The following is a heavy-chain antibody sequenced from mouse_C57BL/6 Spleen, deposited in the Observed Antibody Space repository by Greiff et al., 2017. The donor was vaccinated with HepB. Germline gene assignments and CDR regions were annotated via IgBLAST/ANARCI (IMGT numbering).Heavy chain of an antibody. V-gene: IGHV5-17*01. Sequence: EVMLVESGGGLVKPGGSLKLSCAASGFTFSDYGMHWVRQAPEKGLEWVAYISSGSSTIYYADTVKGRFTISRDNAKNTLFLQMTSLRSEDTAMYYCARDDYDDAMDYGGQGTSVTVSS. D-gene: IGHD2-4*01. J-gene: IGHJ4*01. CDR1: GFTFSDYG. CDR3: ARDDYDDAMDY. CDR2: ISSGSSTI.